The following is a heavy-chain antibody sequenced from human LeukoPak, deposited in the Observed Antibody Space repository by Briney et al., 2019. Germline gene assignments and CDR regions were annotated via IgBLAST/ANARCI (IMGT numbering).Heavy chain of an antibody. V-gene: IGHV3-21*01. CDR2: ISSSSSYI. CDR1: GFTFSSYS. Sequence: GGSLRLSCAVSGFTFSSYSMNWARQAPGKGLEWVSSISSSSSYIYYADSVKGRFTISRDNAKNSLYLQMNSLRAEDTAVYYCARDKGSYYYDSSGYYYFDYWGQGTLVTVSS. J-gene: IGHJ4*02. CDR3: ARDKGSYYYDSSGYYYFDY. D-gene: IGHD3-22*01.